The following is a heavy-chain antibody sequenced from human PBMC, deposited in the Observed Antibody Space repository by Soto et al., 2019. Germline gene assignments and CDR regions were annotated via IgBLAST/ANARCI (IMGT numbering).Heavy chain of an antibody. CDR1: KFTFSAYT. J-gene: IGHJ6*02. V-gene: IGHV3-21*01. D-gene: IGHD3-16*01. CDR3: ARDXGQAASPNYYYYYAMDV. CDR2: ISGSSSYI. Sequence: GGSLRLSCAASKFTFSAYTMNWVRQAPGKGLEWVSSISGSSSYIYYAESLKGRFTISRDNTKNSLYLHMKSLRAEDTAVYYCARDXGQAASPNYYYYYAMDVWGQGTTVTVSS.